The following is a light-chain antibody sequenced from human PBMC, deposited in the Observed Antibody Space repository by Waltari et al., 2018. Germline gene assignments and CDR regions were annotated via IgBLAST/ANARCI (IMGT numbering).Light chain of an antibody. CDR2: DVN. V-gene: IGLV2-14*03. Sequence: HSALAQPASVSGSPGQSIPISCTGTSSDVGAYNYVSWYQQHPGKAPRLMIYDVNNWPSGVSNRFSGSKSGNTASLTISGLQAEDEADYYCSSFTRASSWVFGGGTKLTV. CDR3: SSFTRASSWV. J-gene: IGLJ3*02. CDR1: SSDVGAYNY.